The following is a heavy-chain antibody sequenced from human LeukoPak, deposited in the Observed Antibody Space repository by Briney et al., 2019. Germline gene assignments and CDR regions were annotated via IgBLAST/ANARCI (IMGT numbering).Heavy chain of an antibody. Sequence: SETLSLTCTVSGGSISSHYWSWIRQPPGKGLEWIGYIYYSGTTTYNPSLESRFTISVDTSKNQFSLRLSSVTAADTAVYYCARIQSSSSPFDYWGQGTLVTVSS. CDR3: ARIQSSSSPFDY. CDR2: IYYSGTT. V-gene: IGHV4-59*11. D-gene: IGHD2-2*01. CDR1: GGSISSHY. J-gene: IGHJ4*02.